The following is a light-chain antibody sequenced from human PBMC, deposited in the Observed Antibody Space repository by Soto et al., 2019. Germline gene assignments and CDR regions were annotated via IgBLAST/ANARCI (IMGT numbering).Light chain of an antibody. CDR3: QQYGALPPT. J-gene: IGKJ4*01. CDR1: QTVSNTY. Sequence: EIVLTQFPGALSLSPGERVTLSCRASQTVSNTYLAWYQQKSGQGPKFLIYGASNRATGIPDRFSGSGSGTDFTLTISRLEPEDFAVYYCQQYGALPPTFGGGTKVEIK. V-gene: IGKV3-20*01. CDR2: GAS.